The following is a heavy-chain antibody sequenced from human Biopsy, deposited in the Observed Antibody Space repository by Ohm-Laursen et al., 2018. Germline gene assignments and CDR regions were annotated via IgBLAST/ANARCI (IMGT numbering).Heavy chain of an antibody. D-gene: IGHD2-21*01. J-gene: IGHJ6*02. V-gene: IGHV1-46*01. CDR3: ARESPLRLGVCGAIRCFKEVFGMDV. CDR2: VNPVAEAT. CDR1: GYNFGNYY. Sequence: GASVKVSCKASGYNFGNYYINWVRKVPGQGLEWLGVVNPVAEATMYAQKFQDRITLTRAASTNTVYMDLTSLTSEDTAVYYCARESPLRLGVCGAIRCFKEVFGMDVWGQGTTVIVSS.